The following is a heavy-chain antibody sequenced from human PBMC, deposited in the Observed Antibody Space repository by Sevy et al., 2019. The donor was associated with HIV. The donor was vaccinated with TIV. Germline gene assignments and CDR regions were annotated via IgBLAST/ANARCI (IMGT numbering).Heavy chain of an antibody. D-gene: IGHD4-17*01. CDR2: ISYDGSNK. CDR3: ARDRDYGAVGRYYYGMVV. V-gene: IGHV3-30-3*01. J-gene: IGHJ6*02. CDR1: GFTFSSYA. Sequence: GGSLRLSCAASGFTFSSYAMHWVRQAPGKGLEWVAVISYDGSNKYYADSVKGRFTISRDNSKNTLYLQMNSLRAEDTAVYYCARDRDYGAVGRYYYGMVVWGQGTTVTASS.